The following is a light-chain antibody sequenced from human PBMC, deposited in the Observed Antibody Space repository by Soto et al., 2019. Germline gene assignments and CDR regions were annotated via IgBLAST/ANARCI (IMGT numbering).Light chain of an antibody. CDR3: QPYNNWPLT. J-gene: IGKJ4*01. CDR2: DTS. CDR1: QGIGDT. Sequence: EVVMRQSPDTLSVPPGDGATLSCRASQGIGDTLAWYQLKPGQTPRLLIYDTSTGATGVPTRFSGSRSGAEFTLTINRLQSEDFAVYYCQPYNNWPLTFGGGTTVDIK. V-gene: IGKV3-15*01.